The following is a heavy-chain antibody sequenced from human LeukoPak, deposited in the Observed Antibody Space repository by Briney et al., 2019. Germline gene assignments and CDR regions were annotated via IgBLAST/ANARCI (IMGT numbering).Heavy chain of an antibody. J-gene: IGHJ6*03. CDR2: INWNGGST. CDR3: ARAPPKAGYYYYMDV. V-gene: IGHV3-20*04. CDR1: GFTFDDYG. Sequence: GGSLRLSCAASGFTFDDYGMSWVRQAPGKGLEWVSGINWNGGSTGYADSVKGRFTISRDNAKNSLYLQMNSLRAEDTALYYCARAPPKAGYYYYMDVWGKGTTVTVSS.